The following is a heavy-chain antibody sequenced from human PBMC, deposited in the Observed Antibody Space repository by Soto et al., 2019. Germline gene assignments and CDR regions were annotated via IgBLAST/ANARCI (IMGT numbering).Heavy chain of an antibody. CDR3: ARSHYAFWSGYYSYYYYGMDV. V-gene: IGHV3-30-3*01. CDR1: RFTFSSYA. Sequence: QVQLVESGGGVVQPGRSLRLSCAASRFTFSSYAMHWVRQAPGKGLEWVALISYDGSNKYYADSVKGRFTISRDNSKNTLYLQMNSLRPEDTAVYYCARSHYAFWSGYYSYYYYGMDVWGQGTTVTVSS. D-gene: IGHD3-3*01. J-gene: IGHJ6*02. CDR2: ISYDGSNK.